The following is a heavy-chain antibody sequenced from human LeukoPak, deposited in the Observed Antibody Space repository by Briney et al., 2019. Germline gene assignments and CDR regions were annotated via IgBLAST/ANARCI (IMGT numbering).Heavy chain of an antibody. V-gene: IGHV4-30-4*08. CDR3: ARAYCSSTSCYTDYYYMDV. D-gene: IGHD2-2*02. CDR2: IYYSGST. CDR1: GGSISSGDYY. Sequence: SETLPLTCTVSGGSISSGDYYWSWIRQPPGKGLEWIGYIYYSGSTYYNPSLKSRVTISVDTSKNQFSLKLSSVTAADTAVYYCARAYCSSTSCYTDYYYMDVWGKGTTVTVSS. J-gene: IGHJ6*03.